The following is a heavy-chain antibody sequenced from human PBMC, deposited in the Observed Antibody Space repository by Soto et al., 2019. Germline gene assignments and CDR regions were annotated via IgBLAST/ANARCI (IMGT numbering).Heavy chain of an antibody. J-gene: IGHJ4*02. V-gene: IGHV3-74*01. CDR2: VSSDGSST. Sequence: EVKLVESGGGLVQPGESLRLSCAASGFTFSINWMHWMRQAPGKGLVWVSRVSSDGSSTVYANSVKGRLTISRDNAKNTLYLRMNSLSDEDTAVYYCARGLPNYSSFDSWGQGTLVTVSS. D-gene: IGHD4-4*01. CDR3: ARGLPNYSSFDS. CDR1: GFTFSINW.